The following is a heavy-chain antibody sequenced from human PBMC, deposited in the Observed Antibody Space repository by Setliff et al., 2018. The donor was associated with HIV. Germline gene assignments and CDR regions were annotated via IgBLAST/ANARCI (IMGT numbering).Heavy chain of an antibody. CDR2: IDHSART. J-gene: IGHJ4*02. V-gene: IGHV4-34*01. D-gene: IGHD3-22*01. CDR1: GGSLSGYY. Sequence: PSETLSLTCAVYGGSLSGYYWSWIRQPPGKGLEWIGEIDHSARTNYNPSLKSRVTISIDTSKDQLSLKLNSVTAADTAVYYCARGGGYDRSGYYPFDYWGQGTPVTVSS. CDR3: ARGGGYDRSGYYPFDY.